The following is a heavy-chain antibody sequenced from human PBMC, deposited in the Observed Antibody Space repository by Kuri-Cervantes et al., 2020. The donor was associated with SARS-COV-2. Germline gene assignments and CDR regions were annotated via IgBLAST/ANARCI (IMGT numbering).Heavy chain of an antibody. CDR3: ARGEYCSSTSCYYYYYVDV. CDR1: GFTFRSYW. Sequence: GESLKISCAASGFTFRSYWMSWVRQAPGKGLEWVANIKPDGSEKNYVDSVKGRFTISRDNAKNSLYLQMNSLRAEDTAVYYCARGEYCSSTSCYYYYYVDVWGKGTTVTVSS. CDR2: IKPDGSEK. D-gene: IGHD2-2*01. V-gene: IGHV3-7*04. J-gene: IGHJ6*03.